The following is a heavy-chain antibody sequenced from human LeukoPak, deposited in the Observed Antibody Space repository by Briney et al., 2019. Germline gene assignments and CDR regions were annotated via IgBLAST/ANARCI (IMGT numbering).Heavy chain of an antibody. CDR1: GFTFSSYA. J-gene: IGHJ4*02. CDR3: ARDGETARTADY. Sequence: GGSLRLSCAASGFTFSSYAMIWARQIPGKGLEGLGWVSSISGSGSSTYYADSVKGRFTVSRDNSKNTLYLQMDSLRAEDTAAYYCARDGETARTADYWGQGTLVTVSS. CDR2: ISGSGSST. D-gene: IGHD1/OR15-1a*01. V-gene: IGHV3-23*01.